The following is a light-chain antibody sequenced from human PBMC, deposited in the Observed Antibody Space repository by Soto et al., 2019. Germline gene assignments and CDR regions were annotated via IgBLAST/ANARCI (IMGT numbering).Light chain of an antibody. V-gene: IGKV3-11*01. CDR2: DAS. CDR1: QSVRNL. Sequence: EIVFTQSLATLSLSPGERATLSCRARQSVRNLLAWYQHKXVQAPRLVIYDASYRAVGIPARLSGSGCGKDSTLTISRLEHEDFAVSYCEQRSNRPITLGQGTRLEI. J-gene: IGKJ5*01. CDR3: EQRSNRPIT.